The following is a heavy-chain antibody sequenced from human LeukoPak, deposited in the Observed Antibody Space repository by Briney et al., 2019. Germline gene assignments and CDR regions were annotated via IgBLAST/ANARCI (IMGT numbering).Heavy chain of an antibody. CDR3: ARDLWGWGSDYLDY. V-gene: IGHV1-2*06. J-gene: IGHJ4*02. D-gene: IGHD4/OR15-4a*01. CDR1: GYTFTDYY. Sequence: ASVKVSCKASGYTFTDYYVHWVRLVPGQGLEWMGRISPNSGATNYAEKFRGRVAMARDTSINTVYMEMSSLRSDDTAVYYCARDLWGWGSDYLDYWGQGTLVTVSS. CDR2: ISPNSGAT.